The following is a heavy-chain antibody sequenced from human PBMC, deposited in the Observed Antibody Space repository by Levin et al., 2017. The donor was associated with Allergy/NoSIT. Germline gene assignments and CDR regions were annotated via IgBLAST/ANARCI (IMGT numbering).Heavy chain of an antibody. V-gene: IGHV3-9*01. CDR3: AKGVAYCGGGSCYSSYYFDY. CDR2: ISWNSGSI. CDR1: GFTFDDYA. Sequence: LSLTCAASGFTFDDYAMHWVRQAPGKGLEWVSGISWNSGSIDYADSVKGRFTISRDNAKSSLYLQMNSLRAEDTALYYCAKGVAYCGGGSCYSSYYFDYWGQGTLVTVSS. J-gene: IGHJ4*02. D-gene: IGHD2-15*01.